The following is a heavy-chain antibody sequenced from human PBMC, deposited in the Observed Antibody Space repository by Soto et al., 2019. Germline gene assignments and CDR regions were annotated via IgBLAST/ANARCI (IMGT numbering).Heavy chain of an antibody. V-gene: IGHV1-3*04. Sequence: ASVKVSCKASGNTVPNYAIHWVRQAPGQRLEWMGWINTYNGNTNHAQKLQGRVTMTTDTSTSTAYMELSSLRSEDTAVYYCARSIVVVTALDDRGQGTRVTVSS. CDR2: INTYNGNT. D-gene: IGHD2-21*02. CDR3: ARSIVVVTALDD. CDR1: GNTVPNYA. J-gene: IGHJ4*02.